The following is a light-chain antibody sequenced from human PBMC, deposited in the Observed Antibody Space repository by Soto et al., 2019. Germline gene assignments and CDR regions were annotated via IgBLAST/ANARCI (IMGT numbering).Light chain of an antibody. CDR1: SRDVGTYNR. J-gene: IGLJ2*01. V-gene: IGLV2-18*02. CDR2: EVT. Sequence: QSALTQPPSVSGSPGQSVTLSCTGTSRDVGTYNRISWYQQPPGTAPKLIIYEVTNRPSGVPDRFSGSKSGNTASLTISGLQAEYEADYYCNSYTSSALMVFGGGTKLTVL. CDR3: NSYTSSALMV.